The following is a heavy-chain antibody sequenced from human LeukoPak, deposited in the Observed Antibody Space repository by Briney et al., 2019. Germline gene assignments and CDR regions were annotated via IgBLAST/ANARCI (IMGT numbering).Heavy chain of an antibody. Sequence: SETLSLTCAVYGGSFSGYYWSWIRQPPGKGLEWIGEINHSGSTNYNPSLKSRVTISVDTSKNQFSLKLSSVTAADTAVYYCARATNYDFRSGYFSRFDYWGQGTLVTVSS. J-gene: IGHJ4*02. D-gene: IGHD3-3*01. CDR1: GGSFSGYY. V-gene: IGHV4-34*01. CDR2: INHSGST. CDR3: ARATNYDFRSGYFSRFDY.